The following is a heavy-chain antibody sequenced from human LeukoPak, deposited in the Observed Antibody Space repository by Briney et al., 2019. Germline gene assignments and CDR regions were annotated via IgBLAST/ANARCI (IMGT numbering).Heavy chain of an antibody. D-gene: IGHD1-7*01. J-gene: IGHJ4*02. Sequence: SQTLSLTCTVSGASISDYFWNWIRQPAGRGLEWIGRIDTSGTAKYNSSLKSRVTISVDTSKNQFSLRLSSAAAADTAIYYCARGTKKTVYHTLDYWGQGILVTVSS. CDR1: GASISDYF. CDR2: IDTSGTA. CDR3: ARGTKKTVYHTLDY. V-gene: IGHV4-4*07.